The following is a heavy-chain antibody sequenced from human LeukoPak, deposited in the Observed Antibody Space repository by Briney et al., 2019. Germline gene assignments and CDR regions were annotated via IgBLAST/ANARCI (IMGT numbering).Heavy chain of an antibody. D-gene: IGHD3-16*01. CDR3: AKSYDYVWGSFGG. CDR1: GFTFSSYG. CDR2: ISYDGSYK. J-gene: IGHJ4*02. V-gene: IGHV3-30*18. Sequence: GRSLRLSCAASGFTFSSYGMHWVRQAPGKGLEWVAVISYDGSYKYYADSVKGRFTISRDNSKNTLYLQMNSLRAEDTAVYYCAKSYDYVWGSFGGWGQGTLVTVSS.